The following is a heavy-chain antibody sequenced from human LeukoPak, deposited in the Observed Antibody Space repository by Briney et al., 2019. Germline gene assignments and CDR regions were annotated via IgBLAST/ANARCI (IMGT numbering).Heavy chain of an antibody. V-gene: IGHV5-51*01. J-gene: IGHJ4*02. CDR1: GYSFTSYW. CDR3: ARQTAMGRSGDY. CDR2: IDPSDSET. Sequence: GESLNISCKASGYSFTSYWIGWVRQMTGKGLGWMGIIDPSDSETRYTPSFQGQVTISVDKSLTTADLQWNSLKASDTAMYYCARQTAMGRSGDYWGQGTLVTVSS. D-gene: IGHD5-18*01.